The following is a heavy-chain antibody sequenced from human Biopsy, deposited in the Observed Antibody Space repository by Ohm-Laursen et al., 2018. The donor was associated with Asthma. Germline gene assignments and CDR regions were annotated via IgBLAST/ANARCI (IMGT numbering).Heavy chain of an antibody. Sequence: SLRLSCAASGFVFRSHAMHWVRQAPGKGLEWVANIKKDGSENYYVDSVKGRFTISRDNAKNSLFLHMNSLRAEDTAVYYCARGGYCTSPTCPWGRYATDVWGQGTTVTVSS. CDR2: IKKDGSEN. J-gene: IGHJ6*02. D-gene: IGHD2-2*01. V-gene: IGHV3-7*01. CDR3: ARGGYCTSPTCPWGRYATDV. CDR1: GFVFRSHA.